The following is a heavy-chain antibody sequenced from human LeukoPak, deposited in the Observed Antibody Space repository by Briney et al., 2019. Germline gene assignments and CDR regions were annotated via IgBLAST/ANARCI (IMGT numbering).Heavy chain of an antibody. J-gene: IGHJ4*02. Sequence: PSETLSLTCAVYGGSFSGYYWSWIRQPPGKGLEWIGEINHSGSTNYNPSLKSRVTISVDTSKNQFSLELSSVTAADTAVYYCARGLYDFWSGYSMYYFDYWGQGTLVTVSS. V-gene: IGHV4-34*01. CDR1: GGSFSGYY. CDR3: ARGLYDFWSGYSMYYFDY. D-gene: IGHD3-3*01. CDR2: INHSGST.